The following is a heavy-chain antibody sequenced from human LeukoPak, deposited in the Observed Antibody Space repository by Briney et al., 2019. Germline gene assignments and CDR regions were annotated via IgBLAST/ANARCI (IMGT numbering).Heavy chain of an antibody. Sequence: ASVTVSCTASGGTFSSYAISWVRQAPGQGLEWMGGIIPIFGTANYAQKFQGRVTITADESTSTAYMELSSLRSEDTAVYYCARGQWLVPEGIGRNYYYYYGMDVWGQGTTVTVSS. J-gene: IGHJ6*02. D-gene: IGHD6-19*01. CDR1: GGTFSSYA. V-gene: IGHV1-69*13. CDR2: IIPIFGTA. CDR3: ARGQWLVPEGIGRNYYYYYGMDV.